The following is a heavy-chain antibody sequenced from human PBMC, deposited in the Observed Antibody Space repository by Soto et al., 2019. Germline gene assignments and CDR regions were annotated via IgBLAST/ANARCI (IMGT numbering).Heavy chain of an antibody. D-gene: IGHD2-15*01. CDR2: IGTAGDT. Sequence: PGGSLRLSCEASGFTFSGFDMHWVRQPTGKGLEWVSTIGTAGDTYYAVSVKCRFTISRENAKNSLSLQMNSLRAGDTAVYFCARGQEVGAHFFDSWGQGTQVTASS. J-gene: IGHJ4*02. CDR1: GFTFSGFD. V-gene: IGHV3-13*01. CDR3: ARGQEVGAHFFDS.